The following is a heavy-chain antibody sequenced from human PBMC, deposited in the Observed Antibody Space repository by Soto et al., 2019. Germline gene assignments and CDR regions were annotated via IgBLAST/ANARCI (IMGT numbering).Heavy chain of an antibody. V-gene: IGHV1-18*04. CDR1: GYTFTSYG. CDR2: ISAYNGNT. D-gene: IGHD3-3*01. J-gene: IGHJ6*02. CDR3: ARLRFLEWLSPRNYGMDV. Sequence: SVKVSCEASGYTFTSYGISWVRQAPVQGLEWMGWISAYNGNTNYAQKLQGRVTMTTDTSTSTAYMELRSLRSDDTAVYYCARLRFLEWLSPRNYGMDVWGQGTTVTVSS.